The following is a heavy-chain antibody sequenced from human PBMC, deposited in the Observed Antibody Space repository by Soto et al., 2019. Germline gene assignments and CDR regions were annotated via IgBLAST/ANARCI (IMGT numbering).Heavy chain of an antibody. CDR3: ASPGFDCSSNSCYFQH. V-gene: IGHV1-2*04. CDR2: INPNSGGT. J-gene: IGHJ1*01. CDR1: GYTFTGYY. D-gene: IGHD2-2*01. Sequence: QVQLVQSGAEVKKPGASVKVSCKASGYTFTGYYMHWVRQAPGQGLEWMGWINPNSGGTNYAQKFQGWVTMTRDTSIRTAYMELSRLRSDDTAVYYCASPGFDCSSNSCYFQHWGHGTLVTVSS.